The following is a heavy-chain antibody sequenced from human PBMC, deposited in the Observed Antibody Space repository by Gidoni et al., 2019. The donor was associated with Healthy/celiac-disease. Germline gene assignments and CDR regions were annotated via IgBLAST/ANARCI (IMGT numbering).Heavy chain of an antibody. Sequence: QVQLVQSGAEVKKPGSSVKVSCKAAGGTFSSYAISWVRPAPGQGLEWMGGIIPIFGTANYAQKFQGRVTITADESTSTAYMELSSLRSEDTAVYYCAMGKYYYDSSGYYVLDYWGQGTLVTVSS. D-gene: IGHD3-22*01. CDR1: GGTFSSYA. CDR3: AMGKYYYDSSGYYVLDY. V-gene: IGHV1-69*01. J-gene: IGHJ4*02. CDR2: IIPIFGTA.